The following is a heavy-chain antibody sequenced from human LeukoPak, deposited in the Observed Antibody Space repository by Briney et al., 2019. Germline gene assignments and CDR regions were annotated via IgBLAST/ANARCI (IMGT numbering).Heavy chain of an antibody. J-gene: IGHJ3*02. CDR2: IYYSGST. Sequence: SETLSLTCSVSGGSISSYYWSWIRQPPGKGLEWIGYIYYSGSTNYNPSLKSRVTISVDTSKNQFSLKLSSVTAADTAVYYWARDSYDYGDNDAFDIWGQGTMVTVPS. CDR3: ARDSYDYGDNDAFDI. D-gene: IGHD4-17*01. V-gene: IGHV4-59*01. CDR1: GGSISSYY.